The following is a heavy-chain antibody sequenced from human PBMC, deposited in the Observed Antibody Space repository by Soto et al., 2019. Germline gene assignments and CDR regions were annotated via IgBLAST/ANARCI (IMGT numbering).Heavy chain of an antibody. CDR2: INHSGST. CDR3: ARGRDYYGSGSYYFPLGYYYYGMDV. CDR1: GGSFSGYY. V-gene: IGHV4-34*01. D-gene: IGHD3-10*01. Sequence: NPSETLSLTCAVYGGSFSGYYWSWIRQPPGQGLEWNGEINHSGSTNYNPSLKSRVTISVDTSKNQFSLKLSSVTAADTALYYCARGRDYYGSGSYYFPLGYYYYGMDVWGQGTTVTVSS. J-gene: IGHJ6*02.